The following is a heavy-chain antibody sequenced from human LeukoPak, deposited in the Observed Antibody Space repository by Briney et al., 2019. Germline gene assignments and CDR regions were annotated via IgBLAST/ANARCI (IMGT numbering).Heavy chain of an antibody. CDR2: ISSSGSTI. V-gene: IGHV3-48*03. Sequence: GGSLRLSCAASGFTFSSYEMNWVRQAPGKGLEWVSYISSSGSTIYYADSVKGRFTISRDNAKNSLYLQMNSLRAEDTAVYYCATKPRYYYDSSGMADAFDIWGQGTMVTVSS. CDR3: ATKPRYYYDSSGMADAFDI. J-gene: IGHJ3*02. D-gene: IGHD3-22*01. CDR1: GFTFSSYE.